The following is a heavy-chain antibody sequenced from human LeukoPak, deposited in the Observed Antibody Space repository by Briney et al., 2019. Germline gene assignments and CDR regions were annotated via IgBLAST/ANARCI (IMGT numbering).Heavy chain of an antibody. CDR2: VRHDSSDI. CDR3: AREWFGELI. D-gene: IGHD3-10*01. J-gene: IGHJ4*02. V-gene: IGHV3-48*01. CDR1: GFTFNIYS. Sequence: HPGGSLRLSCAASGFTFNIYSMNWVRQAPGKGLEWISFVRHDSSDIYYADSARGRFTISRDNAYNSLHLQMNSLRADDTAVCYCAREWFGELIWGKGTLVTVSS.